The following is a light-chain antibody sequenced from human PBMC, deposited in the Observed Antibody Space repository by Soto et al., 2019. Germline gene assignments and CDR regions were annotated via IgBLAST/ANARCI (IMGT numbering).Light chain of an antibody. CDR3: NQYGSSPRT. Sequence: IVLTQSPGTLSLSPGERATLSCRASQSVSSSYLAWYQQKPGQAPRLLIYGASSRATGIPDRFSGSGSGTDFTLTISRLEPEDFAVYYCNQYGSSPRTFGQGTKVEIK. CDR1: QSVSSSY. J-gene: IGKJ1*01. V-gene: IGKV3-20*01. CDR2: GAS.